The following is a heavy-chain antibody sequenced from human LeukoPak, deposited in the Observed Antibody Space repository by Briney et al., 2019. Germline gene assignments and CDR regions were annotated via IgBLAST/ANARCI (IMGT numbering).Heavy chain of an antibody. Sequence: SETLSLTCTVSGDSISSYYWSWIRQPPGKGLEWIGYIYYSGSTNYNPSLKSRVTISVDTSKNQFSLKLSSVTAADTAVYYCAKVEMATTPPDYWGQGTLVTVSS. CDR1: GDSISSYY. CDR3: AKVEMATTPPDY. V-gene: IGHV4-59*01. D-gene: IGHD5-24*01. J-gene: IGHJ4*02. CDR2: IYYSGST.